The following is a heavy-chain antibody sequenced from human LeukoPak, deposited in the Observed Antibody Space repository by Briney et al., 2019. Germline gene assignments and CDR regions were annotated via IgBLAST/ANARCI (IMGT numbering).Heavy chain of an antibody. CDR3: AREGENDYGDY. CDR1: GFTFSSYG. V-gene: IGHV3-48*03. J-gene: IGHJ4*02. CDR2: ISSSGSTI. D-gene: IGHD1-26*01. Sequence: PGGSLRLSCAASGFTFSSYGMNWVRQAPGKGLEWVSYISSSGSTIYYADSVKGRFTISRDNAKNSLYLQMNSLRAEDTAVYYCAREGENDYGDYWGQGTLVTVSS.